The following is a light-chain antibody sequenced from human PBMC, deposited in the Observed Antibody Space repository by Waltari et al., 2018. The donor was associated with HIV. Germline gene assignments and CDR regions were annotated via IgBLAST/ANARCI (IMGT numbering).Light chain of an antibody. CDR2: KAS. CDR3: QQYNSYPVT. J-gene: IGKJ2*01. CDR1: PNINNW. Sequence: IQLTQCRSSLSVSVGGRVTITCRAGPNINNWLAWYQQKRGETPKFLIYKASTLENGVPSRFSGSGAVTEFSLTISGLQPEDFAIYYCQQYNSYPVTFGRGTRLEI. V-gene: IGKV1-5*03.